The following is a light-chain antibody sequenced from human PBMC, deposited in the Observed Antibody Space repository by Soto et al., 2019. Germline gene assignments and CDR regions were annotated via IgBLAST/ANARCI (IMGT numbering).Light chain of an antibody. J-gene: IGLJ1*01. Sequence: QSVLTQPPSASGSPGQSVTISCTGTSSDVGGYNYVSWYQQHPGKAPKLMIYDVSKRPSGVPDRFSASKSGNTASLTVSGLQAEDEADYYCSSYTSSSTYVFGTGTKVTVL. CDR2: DVS. V-gene: IGLV2-8*01. CDR3: SSYTSSSTYV. CDR1: SSDVGGYNY.